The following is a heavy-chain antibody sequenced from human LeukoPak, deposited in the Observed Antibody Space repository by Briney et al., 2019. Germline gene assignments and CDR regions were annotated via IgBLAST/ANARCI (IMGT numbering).Heavy chain of an antibody. D-gene: IGHD4-11*01. CDR1: GFTFSSYA. CDR2: IGSSGDTT. Sequence: GGSLRLSCAASGFTFSSYAMSWVRQAPGKGLEWVSSIGSSGDTTYYAGSVKGRFTISRDNSKNTLYLQMNSLRAEDTAVYYCGSSSMTTSLYDYWGQGTLVTVSS. CDR3: GSSSMTTSLYDY. J-gene: IGHJ4*02. V-gene: IGHV3-23*01.